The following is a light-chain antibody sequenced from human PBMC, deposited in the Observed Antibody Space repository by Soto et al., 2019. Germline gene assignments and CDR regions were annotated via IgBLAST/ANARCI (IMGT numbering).Light chain of an antibody. Sequence: EIVMTQSPLSLPVTPGEPASISCKSSQSVLYGDESNYLDWYLQKPGQSPQLLIHLGSNRASGVRDRFSGSGSGTDFTLRITRVEAEDVGVYFCMQALETPLTFGGGTKVEIK. CDR1: QSVLYGDESNY. CDR2: LGS. J-gene: IGKJ4*01. CDR3: MQALETPLT. V-gene: IGKV2-28*01.